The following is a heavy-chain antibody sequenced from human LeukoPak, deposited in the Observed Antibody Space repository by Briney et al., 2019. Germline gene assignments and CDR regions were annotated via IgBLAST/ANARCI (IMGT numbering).Heavy chain of an antibody. Sequence: SLFRQPPGKGLEWIGYIFYSGSSNYNPSLKSRVTTSVDTSENQLSLKLRSVNAADTALYYCAPYLTSNEYFYYWGQVTLVTVSS. J-gene: IGHJ4*02. CDR3: APYLTSNEYFYY. CDR2: IFYSGSS. D-gene: IGHD2-2*01. V-gene: IGHV4-59*01.